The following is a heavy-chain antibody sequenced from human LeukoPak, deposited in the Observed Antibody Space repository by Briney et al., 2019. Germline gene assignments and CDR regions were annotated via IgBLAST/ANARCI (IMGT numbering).Heavy chain of an antibody. D-gene: IGHD2-2*02. CDR3: ARATHRLGYCSSTSCYTPYYFDY. V-gene: IGHV1-69*04. J-gene: IGHJ4*02. Sequence: SVKVSCKASGGTFSSYAISWVRQAPGQGLEWMGRIIPILGIANYAQKFQGRVTITADKSTSTAYIELSSLRSEDTAVYYCARATHRLGYCSSTSCYTPYYFDYWGQGTLVTVSS. CDR1: GGTFSSYA. CDR2: IIPILGIA.